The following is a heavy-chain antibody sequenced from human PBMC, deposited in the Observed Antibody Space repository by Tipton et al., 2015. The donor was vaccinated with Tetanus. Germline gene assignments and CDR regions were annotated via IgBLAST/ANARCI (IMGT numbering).Heavy chain of an antibody. J-gene: IGHJ4*02. D-gene: IGHD5-24*01. CDR3: VRDGYNFIPFDY. CDR2: ISGTGATA. CDR1: GFTLSRYT. V-gene: IGHV3-23*01. Sequence: SLRLSCAAPGFTLSRYTLNWVRQAPGQGLEWVSGISGTGATADYADSVKGRFTITKDDSKNTLYLQMKSLRAEDTAVYYCVRDGYNFIPFDYWGQGTLVTVSS.